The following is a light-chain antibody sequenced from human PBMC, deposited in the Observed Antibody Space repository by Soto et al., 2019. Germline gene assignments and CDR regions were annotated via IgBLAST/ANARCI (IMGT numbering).Light chain of an antibody. CDR2: DAS. Sequence: EIVLTQSPATLSLSPGERATLSCRASQSISSHLAWYQQKRGQAPRLLIYDASNRATGIPARFSGSGSGTDFTLTISSLEPEDFAVYYCLQSPNWHPVTLGGGTKVVI. CDR3: LQSPNWHPVT. CDR1: QSISSH. V-gene: IGKV3-11*01. J-gene: IGKJ4*01.